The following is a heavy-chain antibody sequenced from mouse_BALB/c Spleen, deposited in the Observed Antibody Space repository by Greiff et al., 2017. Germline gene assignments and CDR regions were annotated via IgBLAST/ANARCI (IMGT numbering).Heavy chain of an antibody. CDR1: GFSLTSYG. Sequence: VKLMESGPGLVAPSQSLSITCTVSGFSLTSYGVHWVRQPPGKGLEWLGVIWAGGSTNYNSALMSRLSISKDNSKSQVFLKMNSLQTDDTAMYYCARAGSGYAWFAYWGQGTLVTVSA. CDR2: IWAGGST. V-gene: IGHV2-9*02. CDR3: ARAGSGYAWFAY. J-gene: IGHJ3*01. D-gene: IGHD3-1*01.